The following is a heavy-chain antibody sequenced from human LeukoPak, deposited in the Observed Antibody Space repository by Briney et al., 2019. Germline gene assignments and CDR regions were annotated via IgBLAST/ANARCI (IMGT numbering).Heavy chain of an antibody. D-gene: IGHD3-3*01. CDR1: GGSISSYY. Sequence: SETLSLTCTVSGGSISSYYWSWIRQPPGKGLEWIGYIYTSGSTNYNPSLKSRVTISVDTSKNQFSLTLSSVTAADTAVYYCASRTLFGDAFDIWGQGTMVTVSS. CDR2: IYTSGST. CDR3: ASRTLFGDAFDI. V-gene: IGHV4-4*09. J-gene: IGHJ3*02.